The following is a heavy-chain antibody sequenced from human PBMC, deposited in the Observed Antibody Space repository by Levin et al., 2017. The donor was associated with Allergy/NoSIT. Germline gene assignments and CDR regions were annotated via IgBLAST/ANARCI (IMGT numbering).Heavy chain of an antibody. CDR3: AREVWRSIYYNGMDV. D-gene: IGHD1-14*01. Sequence: SETLSLTCAVYGGSFSGYFWSWIRQPPGKGLEWIGEINHSGSTNYNPCLKSRVTMSVDTSKNQFSLKLSSVTAADTAVYYCAREVWRSIYYNGMDVWGQGTTVTVSS. CDR2: INHSGST. CDR1: GGSFSGYF. J-gene: IGHJ6*02. V-gene: IGHV4-34*01.